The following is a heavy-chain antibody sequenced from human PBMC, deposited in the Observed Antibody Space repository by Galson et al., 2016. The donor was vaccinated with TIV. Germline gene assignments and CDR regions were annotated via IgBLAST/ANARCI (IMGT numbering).Heavy chain of an antibody. Sequence: QSGAEVKKPGESLKISCKHSGYGFVDYWIVWVRQRPGKGLEWMGIVYLGDSVTRYSPSFQGQVAISADKSSNTAPLQWSTLQASDTAMYYCARTAGGIDQWGQGTLVTVSS. CDR1: GYGFVDYW. V-gene: IGHV5-51*01. D-gene: IGHD1-26*01. CDR3: ARTAGGIDQ. J-gene: IGHJ4*02. CDR2: VYLGDSVT.